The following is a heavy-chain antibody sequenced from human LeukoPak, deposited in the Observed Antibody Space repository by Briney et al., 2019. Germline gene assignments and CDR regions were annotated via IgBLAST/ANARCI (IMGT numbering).Heavy chain of an antibody. CDR1: GGSISSGGYY. V-gene: IGHV4-31*01. CDR2: IYESGST. Sequence: SQTLSLTCTVSGGSISSGGYYWSWLRQHPGKGLEWIVYIYESGSTYYNPSLKSPVTISVDTSKNQFSLKLSSVTAADTAVYYCARDKGGNPHYYYGMDVWGQGTTVTVSS. J-gene: IGHJ6*02. CDR3: ARDKGGNPHYYYGMDV. D-gene: IGHD4-23*01.